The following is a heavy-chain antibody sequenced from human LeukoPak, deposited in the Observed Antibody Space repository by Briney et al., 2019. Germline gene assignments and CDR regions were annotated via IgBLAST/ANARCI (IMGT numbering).Heavy chain of an antibody. J-gene: IGHJ4*02. D-gene: IGHD3-16*01. V-gene: IGHV5-10-1*01. CDR1: GYSFTTYY. CDR3: FGPFEY. CDR2: IDPSDSYT. Sequence: GESLKISCKGSGYSFTTYYITWVRQMPGKGLEWMGRIDPSDSYTNYSPSFQGHVTISTHKSITTAYLQWSSLKASDTAMYYCFGPFEYWGQGTLVTVSS.